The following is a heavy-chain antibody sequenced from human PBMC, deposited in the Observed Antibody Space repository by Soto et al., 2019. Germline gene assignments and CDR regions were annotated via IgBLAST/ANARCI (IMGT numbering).Heavy chain of an antibody. D-gene: IGHD3-3*01. J-gene: IGHJ6*02. V-gene: IGHV1-18*01. CDR2: ISAYNGNT. CDR3: ARDLAYDFWSVPCMDV. CDR1: GYTFTSYG. Sequence: QVQLVQSGAEVKKPGASVKVSCKASGYTFTSYGISWVRQAPGQGLEWMGWISAYNGNTNYAQKLQGRVTMTTDTSTRTAYMELRSLRSDDTAVYYCARDLAYDFWSVPCMDVWGQGTTVTVSS.